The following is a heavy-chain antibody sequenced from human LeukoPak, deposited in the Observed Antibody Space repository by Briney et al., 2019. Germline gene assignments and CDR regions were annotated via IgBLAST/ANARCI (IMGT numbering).Heavy chain of an antibody. V-gene: IGHV3-23*01. J-gene: IGHJ4*02. Sequence: GGSLRLSCTASGFTFSNYDMSWVRQAPGKGLEWVSAISTSGVSTYYADSVKGRFTVPRDNSMNTLHLQMNILRADDTAVYSCATSGHDSSWSYFNSWGPGTLVTVTS. CDR1: GFTFSNYD. CDR2: ISTSGVST. D-gene: IGHD6-13*01. CDR3: ATSGHDSSWSYFNS.